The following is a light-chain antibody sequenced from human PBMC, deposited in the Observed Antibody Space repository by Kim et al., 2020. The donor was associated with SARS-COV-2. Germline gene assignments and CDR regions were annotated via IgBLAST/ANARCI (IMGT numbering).Light chain of an antibody. V-gene: IGLV1-40*01. CDR3: QSYDSSLGGCV. J-gene: IGLJ3*02. Sequence: QSVLTQPPSVSGAPGQRVTISCTGSSSNIGAGYDVPWYQQLPGTAPKLLIYGNSNRPSGVPDRFSGSKSGTSASLAITGLQAEDEADYYCQSYDSSLGGCVFGGGTKLTVL. CDR1: SSNIGAGYD. CDR2: GNS.